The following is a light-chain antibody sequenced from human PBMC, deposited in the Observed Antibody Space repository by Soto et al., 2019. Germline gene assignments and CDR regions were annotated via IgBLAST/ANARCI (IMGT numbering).Light chain of an antibody. Sequence: EVVMTQSPATLSVSPGERVTLSCRASESVHRSLAWYHQKPGQGPSLLIYYASTRATGVPDRFTGSGSGTEFTLTISSLQSEDFGIYHCQHHSNWPPTFGPGTKVEIK. CDR1: ESVHRS. CDR3: QHHSNWPPT. V-gene: IGKV3-15*01. J-gene: IGKJ3*01. CDR2: YAS.